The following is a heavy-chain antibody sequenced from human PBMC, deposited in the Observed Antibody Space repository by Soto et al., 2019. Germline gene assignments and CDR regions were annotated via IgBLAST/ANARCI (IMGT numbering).Heavy chain of an antibody. CDR2: IFWRDDK. J-gene: IGHJ3*01. CDR3: APKRWSGGSCFHAFDV. D-gene: IGHD2-15*01. Sequence: QITLKESGPTLVKPTETLTLTCTFSGFSLSTSGEAVGWIRQPPGKALDWLALIFWRDDKRYSPSLKTRLTITRDTSQPQGALTMTHVDPVDTATYFCAPKRWSGGSCFHAFDVWGQGTMVTVSS. CDR1: GFSLSTSGEA. V-gene: IGHV2-5*01.